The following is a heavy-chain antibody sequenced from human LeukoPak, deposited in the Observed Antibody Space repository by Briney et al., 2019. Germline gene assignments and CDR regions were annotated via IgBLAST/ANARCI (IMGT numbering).Heavy chain of an antibody. J-gene: IGHJ4*02. CDR1: GGSISSSNW. D-gene: IGHD4-17*01. CDR3: ASRATVTTRPSGTYFDY. V-gene: IGHV4-4*02. CDR2: IYHSGSN. Sequence: PAETLSLTCAVSGGSISSSNWGSGVRQPPGKGVEWIWVIYHSGSNNYNPALKSRVTISVDKYKNHFSLKLSSVTAADTAVYYCASRATVTTRPSGTYFDYWGQGTLVTVSS.